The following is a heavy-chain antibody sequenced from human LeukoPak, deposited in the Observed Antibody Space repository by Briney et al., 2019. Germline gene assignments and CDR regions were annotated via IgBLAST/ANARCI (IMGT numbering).Heavy chain of an antibody. Sequence: GASVKVSCKVSGYTLTELSMHWVRQAPGKGLEWMGGFDPEDGETIYAQKFQGRVTMTEDTSTDTAYMELSSLRSEDTAVYYCATSAPIVVVPAAMGRSFDIWGQGTMVTVSS. CDR2: FDPEDGET. V-gene: IGHV1-24*01. J-gene: IGHJ3*02. CDR1: GYTLTELS. D-gene: IGHD2-2*01. CDR3: ATSAPIVVVPAAMGRSFDI.